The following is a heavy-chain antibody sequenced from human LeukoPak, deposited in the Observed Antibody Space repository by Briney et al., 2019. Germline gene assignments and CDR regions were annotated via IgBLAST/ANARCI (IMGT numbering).Heavy chain of an antibody. CDR3: EREGRSVSQYDFDY. D-gene: IGHD2-15*01. CDR1: GFTFRSYW. J-gene: IGHJ4*02. V-gene: IGHV3-30-3*01. Sequence: GGSLRLSCAASGFTFRSYWMNWVRQAPGKGLEWVAVISYDGSNKYYADSVKGRFTISRDNSKNTLYLQMNSLRVEDTAVYYCEREGRSVSQYDFDYWGQGTLVTVSS. CDR2: ISYDGSNK.